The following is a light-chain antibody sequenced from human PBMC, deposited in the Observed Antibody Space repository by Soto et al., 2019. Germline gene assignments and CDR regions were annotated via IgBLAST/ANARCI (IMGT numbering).Light chain of an antibody. J-gene: IGKJ2*01. CDR2: GAS. V-gene: IGKV3-20*01. CDR3: QQYGGVPYT. CDR1: ESISRDY. Sequence: EIVLTHSPGTLSLSQGQRATLSCRASESISRDYLAWYQQRLGQAPRLLIYGASSGATGIPDRFSGSGSGTDFTLTISRLEPEDFAIYYCQQYGGVPYTFGQGTKLEIK.